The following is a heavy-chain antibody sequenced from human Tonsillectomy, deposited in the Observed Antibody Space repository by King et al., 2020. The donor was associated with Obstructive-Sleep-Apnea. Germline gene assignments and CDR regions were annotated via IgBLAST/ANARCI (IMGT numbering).Heavy chain of an antibody. Sequence: VQLVESGGRLVEPGGSLRLSCAAFGFTFSNDCMNWVRQTPGQGPDWISYIDSKSESIYYADSVRGRFTISRDNAENSLYLQMNSLRVEETAVYYCAKGGTNGWDFDHWGQGTLVTVSS. D-gene: IGHD6-19*01. J-gene: IGHJ4*02. CDR1: GFTFSNDC. CDR3: AKGGTNGWDFDH. CDR2: IDSKSESI. V-gene: IGHV3-48*04.